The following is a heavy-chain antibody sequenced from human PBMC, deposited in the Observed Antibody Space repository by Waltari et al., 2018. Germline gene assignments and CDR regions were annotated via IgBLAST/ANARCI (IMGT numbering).Heavy chain of an antibody. CDR3: ARDPPDGYTYFDY. Sequence: QVQLQQSGPGLVKPSQTLSLPCAISGDSVPSKTAAWNWIRQSPSRGLEWLGRTYYRSRWYNNYAVSVKSRITINQDTSKNQFSLQLSSVTPEDTAVYYCARDPPDGYTYFDYWGQGTLVTVSS. CDR1: GDSVPSKTAA. CDR2: TYYRSRWYN. V-gene: IGHV6-1*01. D-gene: IGHD3-16*01. J-gene: IGHJ4*02.